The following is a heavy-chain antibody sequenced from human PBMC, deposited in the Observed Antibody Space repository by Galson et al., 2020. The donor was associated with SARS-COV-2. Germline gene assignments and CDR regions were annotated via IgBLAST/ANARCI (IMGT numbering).Heavy chain of an antibody. J-gene: IGHJ5*02. CDR2: ISDTGTT. CDR3: ARECGQQMMVAS. V-gene: IGHV4-4*02. D-gene: IGHD6-13*01. Sequence: SETLSLTCAVSGDSVTNPNWWTWFRQPPDKGLEWIGEISDTGTTNYNPSLKSRVTMSLDQSKNQFSLRLPSVSDADTAIYYCARECGQQMMVASWGPGTLVTVSS. CDR1: GDSVTNPNW.